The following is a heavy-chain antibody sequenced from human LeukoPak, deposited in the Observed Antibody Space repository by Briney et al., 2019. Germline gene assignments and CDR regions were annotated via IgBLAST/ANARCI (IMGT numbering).Heavy chain of an antibody. CDR2: IYHSGTT. Sequence: PSQTLSLTCTVSGYSISSGYYWGWIRQPPGKGLEWIGNIYHSGTTYYNSSLRSRVTISVDTSKNQFSLKLSSVTAADTAVYYCARALVGAQTASDYWGQGTLVTVSS. D-gene: IGHD1-26*01. J-gene: IGHJ4*02. CDR1: GYSISSGYY. V-gene: IGHV4-38-2*02. CDR3: ARALVGAQTASDY.